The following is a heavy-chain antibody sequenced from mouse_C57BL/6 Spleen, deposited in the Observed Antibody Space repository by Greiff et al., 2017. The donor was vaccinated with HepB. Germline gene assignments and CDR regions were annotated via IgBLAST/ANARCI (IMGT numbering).Heavy chain of an antibody. V-gene: IGHV1-85*01. J-gene: IGHJ2*01. D-gene: IGHD3-2*02. Sequence: QVQLQQSGPELVKPGASVKLSCKASGYTFTSYDINWVKQRPGQGLEWIGWIYPRDGSTKYNEKFKGKATLTVDTSSSTAYMGLHSLTSEDSAVYFCARRRAAQAFYFDYWGQGTTLTVSS. CDR2: IYPRDGST. CDR3: ARRRAAQAFYFDY. CDR1: GYTFTSYD.